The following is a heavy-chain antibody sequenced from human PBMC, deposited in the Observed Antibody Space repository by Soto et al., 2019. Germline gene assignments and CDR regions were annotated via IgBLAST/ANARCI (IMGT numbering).Heavy chain of an antibody. CDR3: AKSSKLIGYSGYDSYFDY. Sequence: SVKVSCKASGGTFSSYAISWVRQAPGQGLEWMGGIIPIFGTANYAQKFQGRVTITADESTSTAYMELSSLRSEDTAVYYCAKSSKLIGYSGYDSYFDYWGQGTLVTVSS. V-gene: IGHV1-69*13. J-gene: IGHJ4*02. CDR2: IIPIFGTA. D-gene: IGHD5-12*01. CDR1: GGTFSSYA.